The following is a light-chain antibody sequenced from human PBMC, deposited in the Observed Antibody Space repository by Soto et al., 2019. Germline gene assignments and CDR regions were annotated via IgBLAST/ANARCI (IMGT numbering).Light chain of an antibody. CDR3: QHYYNWPRT. CDR1: QSVSNNY. V-gene: IGKV3-20*01. J-gene: IGKJ1*01. CDR2: GGS. Sequence: IVLTQSPGTLSLSPGERATLSCRASQSVSNNYLAWYQQNPGQAPRLLIYGGSNRATGIPDRFSGSGSGTDFTLTISSLEPEDLAVYYCQHYYNWPRTFGQGTKVE.